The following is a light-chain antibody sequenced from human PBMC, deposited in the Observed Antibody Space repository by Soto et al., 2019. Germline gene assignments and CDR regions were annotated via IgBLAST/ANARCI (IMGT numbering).Light chain of an antibody. J-gene: IGLJ1*01. CDR1: SSDVGGYNS. CDR3: TSYTSSSTYV. CDR2: DVS. Sequence: QSVLTQPASVSGSPGGSITISCTGTSSDVGGYNSVSWYQQHPGKAPKFMIYDVSNRPSGVSNRFSGSKSGNTASLTISGLQAEDEADYYCTSYTSSSTYVFGTGTKVTAL. V-gene: IGLV2-14*01.